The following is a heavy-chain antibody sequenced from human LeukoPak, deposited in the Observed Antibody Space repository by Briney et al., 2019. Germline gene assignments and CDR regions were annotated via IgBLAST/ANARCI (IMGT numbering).Heavy chain of an antibody. CDR2: IYPGDSDT. Sequence: GESLQISCKASGYRFTSYWIGWVSQMPGKGLEWMGIIYPGDSDTRYSPSFQGQVTISADKSISTAYLQWSSLKASDTAMYYCGRGAVWRFLDDWRQGTLVTVSS. CDR1: GYRFTSYW. CDR3: GRGAVWRFLDD. D-gene: IGHD3-3*01. V-gene: IGHV5-51*01. J-gene: IGHJ4*02.